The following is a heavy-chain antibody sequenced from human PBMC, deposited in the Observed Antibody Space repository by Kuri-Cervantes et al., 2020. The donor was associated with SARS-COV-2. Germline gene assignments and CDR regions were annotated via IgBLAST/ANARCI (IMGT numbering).Heavy chain of an antibody. CDR3: ARVGFVVVPAAIRANNWFDP. CDR2: VKTNSGNT. Sequence: ASVKVSCKAPETTFPNYDINWVRQATGQGLEWMGMVKTNSGNTLYAQIFQGRVTMTRDTSTSTVYLELSSLTSEGTAIYYCARVGFVVVPAAIRANNWFDPWGQGTLVTVSS. CDR1: ETTFPNYD. D-gene: IGHD2-2*01. V-gene: IGHV1-8*01. J-gene: IGHJ5*02.